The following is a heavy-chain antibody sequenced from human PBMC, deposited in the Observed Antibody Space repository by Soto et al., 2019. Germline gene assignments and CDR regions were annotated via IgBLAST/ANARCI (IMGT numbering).Heavy chain of an antibody. CDR2: INHSGST. V-gene: IGHV4-34*01. CDR1: GGSFRGYY. Sequence: PLEILSLTCAVSGGSFRGYYWTWIRQPPEKGLEWIGEINHSGSTNQNPSLKTRVSISVDTSKSQFSLKLRSVTAADTAVYYCARGGSVRLAYKRDAPVKYFFDSWSLGTLVTVSS. J-gene: IGHJ4*02. D-gene: IGHD3-9*01. CDR3: ARGGSVRLAYKRDAPVKYFFDS.